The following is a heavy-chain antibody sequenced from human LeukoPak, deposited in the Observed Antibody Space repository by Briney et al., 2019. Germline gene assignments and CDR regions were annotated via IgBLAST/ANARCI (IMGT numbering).Heavy chain of an antibody. Sequence: GGSLRLSCAASGFTFSSYGMHWVRQAPGKGLEWVAFIRYDGSDKYYADSVKGRFILSRDNSRNTLSLEMNSLRAEDTAVYYCAKAGRGGAITMIRGVKGDYYYMDVWGKGTTVSISS. CDR1: GFTFSSYG. D-gene: IGHD3-10*01. V-gene: IGHV3-30*02. J-gene: IGHJ6*03. CDR3: AKAGRGGAITMIRGVKGDYYYMDV. CDR2: IRYDGSDK.